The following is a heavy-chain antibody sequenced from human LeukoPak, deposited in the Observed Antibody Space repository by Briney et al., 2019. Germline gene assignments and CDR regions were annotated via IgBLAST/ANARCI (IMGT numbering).Heavy chain of an antibody. D-gene: IGHD3-10*01. CDR3: ARDWDVGEVFFDY. V-gene: IGHV3-21*01. J-gene: IGHJ4*02. Sequence: KPGGSLRLSCAASGFTISSYSMNWVRQSPGKGLEWVSFISNSETYTYYADAVRGRFTISRDNAKNSLYLQMNNLRAEDTAIYYCARDWDVGEVFFDYWGQGILVSVSS. CDR1: GFTISSYS. CDR2: ISNSETYT.